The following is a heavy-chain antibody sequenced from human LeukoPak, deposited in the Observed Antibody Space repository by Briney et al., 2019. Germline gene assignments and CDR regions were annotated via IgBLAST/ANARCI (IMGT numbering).Heavy chain of an antibody. CDR2: IYYSGST. J-gene: IGHJ4*02. D-gene: IGHD2-2*01. V-gene: IGHV4-31*03. CDR3: ARQDSIPVVVVPAAMSY. Sequence: SQTLSLTCTVSGGSISSGGYYWSWIRQHPGKGLEWIGYIYYSGSTYYNPSLKSRVTISVDTSKNQFSLKLSSVTAADAAVYYCARQDSIPVVVVPAAMSYWGQGTLVTVSS. CDR1: GGSISSGGYY.